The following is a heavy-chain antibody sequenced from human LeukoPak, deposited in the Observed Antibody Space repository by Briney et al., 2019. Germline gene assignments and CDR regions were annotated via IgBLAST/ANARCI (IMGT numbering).Heavy chain of an antibody. J-gene: IGHJ4*02. D-gene: IGHD5-12*01. Sequence: SETLSLTCTVSGGSISSDYWSWIRQPPGKGLEWIGYIYYSGSTNYNPSLKSRVTISVDTSKNQFSLKLSSVTAADTAVYYCARARRGYFDYWGQGTLVTVSS. CDR2: IYYSGST. V-gene: IGHV4-59*01. CDR3: ARARRGYFDY. CDR1: GGSISSDY.